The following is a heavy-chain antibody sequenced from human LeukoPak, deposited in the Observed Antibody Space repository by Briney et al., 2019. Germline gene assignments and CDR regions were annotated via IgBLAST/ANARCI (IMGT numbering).Heavy chain of an antibody. J-gene: IGHJ4*02. Sequence: PGRSLRLSCAASGFTFSSYGMHWVRQAPGKGLEWVAVISYDGSNKYYADSVKGRFTISRDNSKNTLYLQMNSLTLEDTAVYYCSAGLGTSDLDYWGQGTLVTVSS. V-gene: IGHV3-30*03. CDR2: ISYDGSNK. D-gene: IGHD7-27*01. CDR1: GFTFSSYG. CDR3: SAGLGTSDLDY.